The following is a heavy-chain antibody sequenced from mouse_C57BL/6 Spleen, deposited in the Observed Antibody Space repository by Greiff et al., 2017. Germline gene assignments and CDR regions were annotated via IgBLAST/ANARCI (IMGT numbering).Heavy chain of an antibody. CDR3: ARLDYYVSSYSFDY. D-gene: IGHD1-1*01. CDR2: INPNNGGT. Sequence: VQLQQSGPELVKPGASVKISCKASGYTFTDYYMNWVKQSHGKSLEWIGDINPNNGGTSYNQKFKGKATLTVDESSSTAYMELRSLTSEDSAVYYCARLDYYVSSYSFDYWGQGTTLTVSS. CDR1: GYTFTDYY. V-gene: IGHV1-26*01. J-gene: IGHJ2*01.